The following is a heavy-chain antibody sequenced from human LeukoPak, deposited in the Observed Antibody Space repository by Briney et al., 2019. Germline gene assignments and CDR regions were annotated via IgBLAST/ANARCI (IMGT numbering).Heavy chain of an antibody. Sequence: PGASLRLSCAASGFTFSSYAMSWVRQAPGKGLEWVSAISGSGGSTYYADSVKGRFTISRDNSKNTLYLQMNSLRAEDTAVYYCAKVVYEYSSSWPPYFDYWGQGTLVTVSS. CDR1: GFTFSSYA. CDR2: ISGSGGST. CDR3: AKVVYEYSSSWPPYFDY. J-gene: IGHJ4*02. D-gene: IGHD6-13*01. V-gene: IGHV3-23*01.